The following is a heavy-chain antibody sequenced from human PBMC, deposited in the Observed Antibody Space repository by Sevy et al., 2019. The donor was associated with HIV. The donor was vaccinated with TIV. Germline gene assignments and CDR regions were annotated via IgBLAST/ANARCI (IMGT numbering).Heavy chain of an antibody. CDR1: GFTFSSYA. V-gene: IGHV3-23*01. CDR3: AKDTIPLRYYDFWSGYYPPYYFDY. Sequence: GGSLRLSCAASGFTFSSYAMSWVRQAPGKGLEWVSAISGSGGSTYYAHSVKGRFTISRDNSKNTLYLQMNSLRAEDTAVYYCAKDTIPLRYYDFWSGYYPPYYFDYWGQGTLVTVSS. J-gene: IGHJ4*02. D-gene: IGHD3-3*01. CDR2: ISGSGGST.